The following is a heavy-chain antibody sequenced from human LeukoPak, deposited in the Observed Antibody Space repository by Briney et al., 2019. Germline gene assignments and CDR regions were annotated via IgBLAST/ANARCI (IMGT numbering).Heavy chain of an antibody. CDR1: GFTFSSYA. V-gene: IGHV1-69*04. D-gene: IGHD6-13*01. CDR2: IIPILGIA. Sequence: GGSLRLSCAASGFTFSSYAISWVRQAPGQGLEWMGRIIPILGIANYAQKFQGRVTITADKPTSTAYMELSSLRSDDTAVYYCARGYSSSWHDHFDYWGQGTLVTVSS. CDR3: ARGYSSSWHDHFDY. J-gene: IGHJ4*02.